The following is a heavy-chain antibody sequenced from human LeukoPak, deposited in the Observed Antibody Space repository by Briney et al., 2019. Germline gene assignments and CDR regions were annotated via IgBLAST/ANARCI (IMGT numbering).Heavy chain of an antibody. CDR1: GFTFSSHG. CDR3: AKYAFVSSGGSWYLGDFDI. CDR2: ISFDVSNT. Sequence: GRSLRLSCAASGFTFSSHGMRWVRQAPGRGLEWVSDISFDVSNTYYADSVKGRFTSSIDNYKNKLYLQIKSLRAEAEAGYYCAKYAFVSSGGSWYLGDFDIWGKGTRVTVS. J-gene: IGHJ3*02. D-gene: IGHD2-15*01. V-gene: IGHV3-30*18.